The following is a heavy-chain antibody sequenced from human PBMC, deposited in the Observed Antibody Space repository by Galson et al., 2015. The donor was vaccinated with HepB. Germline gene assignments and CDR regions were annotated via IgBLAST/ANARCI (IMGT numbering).Heavy chain of an antibody. Sequence: SLRLSCAASGFTFSSYAMHWVRQAPGKGLEWVAVISYDGSNKYYADSVKGRFTISRDNSKNTLYLQMNSLRAEDTAVYYCARVEWRQLWLNYFDYWGQGTLVTVSS. V-gene: IGHV3-30-3*01. CDR1: GFTFSSYA. D-gene: IGHD5-18*01. CDR2: ISYDGSNK. CDR3: ARVEWRQLWLNYFDY. J-gene: IGHJ4*02.